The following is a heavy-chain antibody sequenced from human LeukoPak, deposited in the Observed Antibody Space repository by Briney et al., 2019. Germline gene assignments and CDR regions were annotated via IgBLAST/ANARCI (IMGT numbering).Heavy chain of an antibody. V-gene: IGHV4-34*01. CDR1: GGSFSGYY. D-gene: IGHD5-18*01. CDR2: IYHSGST. CDR3: APRGDIEHSYGYGKWFDP. Sequence: SETLSLTCAVYGGSFSGYYWSWIRQPPGKGLEWIGEIYHSGSTNYNASLKSRVTVSVDSSKNQFSLRLSSVTAADTAVYYCAPRGDIEHSYGYGKWFDPWGQGTRVTVSS. J-gene: IGHJ5*02.